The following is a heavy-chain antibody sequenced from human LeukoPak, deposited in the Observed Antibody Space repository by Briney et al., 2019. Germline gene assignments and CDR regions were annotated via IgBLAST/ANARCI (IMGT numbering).Heavy chain of an antibody. V-gene: IGHV3-7*04. J-gene: IGHJ4*02. CDR2: IKPDGSDK. Sequence: GGSLRLSCEGSGFSFSTSWMDWVRQAPGKGLQWVANIKPDGSDKYYADSVRGRFTISRDNAKNSLYLEMNSLTAGDTAVYYCARDRGWRQFDYWGQGTLVTVSS. CDR1: GFSFSTSW. CDR3: ARDRGWRQFDY. D-gene: IGHD5-24*01.